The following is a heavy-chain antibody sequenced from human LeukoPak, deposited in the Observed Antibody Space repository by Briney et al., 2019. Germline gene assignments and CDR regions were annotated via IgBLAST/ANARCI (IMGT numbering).Heavy chain of an antibody. D-gene: IGHD4-17*01. CDR1: GYTFTGHY. Sequence: GSSVKVSCKASGYTFTGHYMHWVRQAPGQGLEWMGWINPNSGDTNYAQKFQGRVTMARNTSISTAYMELSRLRSDDTAVYYCARDGHHYGIDYWGQGTLVTVSS. V-gene: IGHV1-2*02. CDR3: ARDGHHYGIDY. J-gene: IGHJ4*02. CDR2: INPNSGDT.